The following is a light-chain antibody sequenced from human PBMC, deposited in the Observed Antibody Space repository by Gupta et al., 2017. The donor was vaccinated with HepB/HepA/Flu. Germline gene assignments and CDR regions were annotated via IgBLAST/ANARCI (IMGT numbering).Light chain of an antibody. Sequence: QLVLTQSPSASASLGASVRLTCTLSSGHSDYAIAWHQQQPEQGPRYLMKLNSDDSHSKGDGIPDRFSGSRSGAERYLTISSLQSEDEADYYCQTWGTDIQLFGGGTKLTVL. CDR2: LNSDDSH. V-gene: IGLV4-69*01. J-gene: IGLJ2*01. CDR1: SGHSDYA. CDR3: QTWGTDIQL.